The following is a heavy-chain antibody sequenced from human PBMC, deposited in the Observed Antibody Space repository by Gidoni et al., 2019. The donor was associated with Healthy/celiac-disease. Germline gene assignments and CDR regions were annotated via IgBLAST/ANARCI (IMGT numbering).Heavy chain of an antibody. V-gene: IGHV1-3*01. D-gene: IGHD2-2*01. J-gene: IGHJ6*03. CDR2: INAGNGNT. CDR3: ARGWRGAGYCSSTSCRPYLYMDV. Sequence: QVQLVQSGAEVKKPGASVKVSCKASGYTFTSYAMHWVRQAPGQRLEWMGWINAGNGNTKYSQKFQGRVTITRDTSASTAYMELSSLRSEDTAVYYCARGWRGAGYCSSTSCRPYLYMDVWGKGTTVTVSS. CDR1: GYTFTSYA.